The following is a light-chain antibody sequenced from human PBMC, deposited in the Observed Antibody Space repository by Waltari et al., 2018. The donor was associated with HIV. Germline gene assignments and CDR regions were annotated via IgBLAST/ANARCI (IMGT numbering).Light chain of an antibody. CDR3: QSYDSSRGGAYV. CDR2: GDD. CDR1: NVGALYD. V-gene: IGLV1-40*02. Sequence: QSVLTQPPSVSGAPGQRVTISSSNVGALYDVNWYQQLPAAAPKLLIYGDDNRPSGVPDRFSGSKSGTSASLAITGLQPEDEADYYCQSYDSSRGGAYVFGTGTKVTV. J-gene: IGLJ1*01.